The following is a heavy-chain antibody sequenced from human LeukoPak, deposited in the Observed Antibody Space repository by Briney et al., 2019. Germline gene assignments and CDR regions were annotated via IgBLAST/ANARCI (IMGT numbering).Heavy chain of an antibody. J-gene: IGHJ4*02. CDR1: GFTFSSYS. CDR2: ISSSSSYI. Sequence: PGGSLRLSCAASGFTFSSYSMNWVRQAPGKGLEWVSSISSSSSYIYYADSVKGRFSISRDNAKNSLYLQMNSLRAEDTAVYYCARHIYDSSGYSDYWGQGTLVTVSS. CDR3: ARHIYDSSGYSDY. V-gene: IGHV3-21*01. D-gene: IGHD3-22*01.